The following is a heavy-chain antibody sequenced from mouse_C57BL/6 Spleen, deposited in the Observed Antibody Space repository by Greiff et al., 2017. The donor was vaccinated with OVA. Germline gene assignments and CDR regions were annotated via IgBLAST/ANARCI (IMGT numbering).Heavy chain of an antibody. CDR2: IDPETGGT. CDR1: GYTFPDYE. Sequence: VQLQQSGAELVRPGASVTLSCQASGYTFPDYEMHWVKQTPLHGLEWIGAIDPETGGTAYNQKFKGKAILTADKSSSTAYMELRSLTSEDSAVYYCTRSGYYYGSSHWYFDVWGTGTTVTVSS. D-gene: IGHD1-1*01. V-gene: IGHV1-15*01. CDR3: TRSGYYYGSSHWYFDV. J-gene: IGHJ1*03.